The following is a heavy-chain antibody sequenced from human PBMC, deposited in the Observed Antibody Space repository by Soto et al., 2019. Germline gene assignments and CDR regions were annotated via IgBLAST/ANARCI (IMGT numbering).Heavy chain of an antibody. CDR3: ARDREQWLVGYYFDY. D-gene: IGHD6-19*01. CDR2: IWYDGSNI. CDR1: GFTFSRYG. V-gene: IGHV3-33*01. Sequence: QVQLVECGGGVVQPGRSLRLSCAASGFTFSRYGMQGVRQAPGRGLEWVAVIWYDGSNIYYAESVKGRFTISRDNSKDTLDLQMNSMRAEDTAVYYCARDREQWLVGYYFDYWGQGTLVTVSS. J-gene: IGHJ4*02.